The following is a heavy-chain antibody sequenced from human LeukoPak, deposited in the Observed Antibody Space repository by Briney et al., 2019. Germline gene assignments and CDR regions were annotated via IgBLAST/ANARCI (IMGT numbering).Heavy chain of an antibody. J-gene: IGHJ3*02. CDR2: ISSSGSTI. CDR3: ASDTTGTDAFDI. D-gene: IGHD1-1*01. CDR1: GFTFSDYY. Sequence: PGGSLRLSCAASGFTFSDYYMSWIRQAPGKGLEWVSYISSSGSTIYYADSVKGRFTISRDNVKNSLYLQMNSLRAEDTAVYYCASDTTGTDAFDIWGQGTMVTVSS. V-gene: IGHV3-11*01.